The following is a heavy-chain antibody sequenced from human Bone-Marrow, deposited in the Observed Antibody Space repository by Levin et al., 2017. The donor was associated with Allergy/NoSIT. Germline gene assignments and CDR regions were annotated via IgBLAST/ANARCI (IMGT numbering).Heavy chain of an antibody. D-gene: IGHD3-22*01. CDR1: GGSFNGYF. CDR3: ASNSDAFSSGPNWFDP. CDR2: INYSGSI. J-gene: IGHJ5*02. V-gene: IGHV4-34*01. Sequence: SETLSLTCGVYGGSFNGYFWSWIRQPPGRGLEWIGEINYSGSINYNPSLKSRVTISIDTSKNQFSLKLTSVTAADTAGYYCASNSDAFSSGPNWFDPWGPGTLVTVSS.